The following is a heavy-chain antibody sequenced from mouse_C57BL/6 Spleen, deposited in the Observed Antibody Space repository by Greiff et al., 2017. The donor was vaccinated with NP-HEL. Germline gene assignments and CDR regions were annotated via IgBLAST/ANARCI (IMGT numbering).Heavy chain of an antibody. D-gene: IGHD2-5*01. CDR3: ARQGYSNPFDY. CDR2: ISDGGSYT. Sequence: VQLKESGGGLVKPGGSLKLSCAASGFTFSSYAMSWVRQTPEKRLEWVATISDGGSYTYYPDNVKGRFTISRDNAKNNLYLQMSHLKSEDTAMYYCARQGYSNPFDYWGQGTTLTVSS. V-gene: IGHV5-4*01. J-gene: IGHJ2*01. CDR1: GFTFSSYA.